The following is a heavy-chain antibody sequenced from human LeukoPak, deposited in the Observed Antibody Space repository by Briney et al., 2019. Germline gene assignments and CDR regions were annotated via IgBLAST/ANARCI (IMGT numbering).Heavy chain of an antibody. D-gene: IGHD1-7*01. J-gene: IGHJ4*02. Sequence: SVKVSCKASGGTFSSYAISWVRQAPGQGLEWMGGIIPIFGTANYAQKFQGRVTITADESTSTAYMELSSLRSEDTAVYYCARDLTGTTEVEDYWGQGTLVTVSS. CDR2: IIPIFGTA. V-gene: IGHV1-69*13. CDR3: ARDLTGTTEVEDY. CDR1: GGTFSSYA.